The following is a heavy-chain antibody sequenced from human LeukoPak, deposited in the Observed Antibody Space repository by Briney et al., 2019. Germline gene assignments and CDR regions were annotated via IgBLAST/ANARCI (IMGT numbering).Heavy chain of an antibody. CDR2: INPNSGDT. CDR3: ARGSYRANVDI. J-gene: IGHJ3*02. Sequence: ASVKVSFKASGYTFTGYYLHWVRQAPGQGLEWMGRINPNSGDTNYAQKFQARVTVTRDTSISTAYMDLSRLTSDDSAVYYCARGSYRANVDIWGQGTMVTVSS. CDR1: GYTFTGYY. V-gene: IGHV1-2*06. D-gene: IGHD2-2*02.